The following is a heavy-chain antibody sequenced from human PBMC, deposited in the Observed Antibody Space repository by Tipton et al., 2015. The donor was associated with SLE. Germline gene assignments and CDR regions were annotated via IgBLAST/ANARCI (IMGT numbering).Heavy chain of an antibody. V-gene: IGHV5-51*01. D-gene: IGHD6-6*01. Sequence: VQLVQFGAEVKKPGESLKIPCKGSGYSFNTYWIGWVRQMPGKGLEWIGIIYPDDSDTRYSPSFEGQVTMSADKSTSTAYLQWSSLEASDTATYYCVRHGGHSRSSSVEYWGQGTLVTVSS. CDR1: GYSFNTYW. CDR3: VRHGGHSRSSSVEY. CDR2: IYPDDSDT. J-gene: IGHJ4*02.